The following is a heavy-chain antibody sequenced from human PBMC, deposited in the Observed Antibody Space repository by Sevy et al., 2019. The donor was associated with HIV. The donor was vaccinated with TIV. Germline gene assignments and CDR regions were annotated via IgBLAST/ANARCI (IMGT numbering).Heavy chain of an antibody. V-gene: IGHV1-2*02. J-gene: IGHJ4*02. CDR1: RYTFTGYY. Sequence: ASVKVSCKASRYTFTGYYIHWVRQAPGQGLEWMGWINPNSDGTNSAQRFQGRISMTTDTSISTAYMELSRLRSDDTAVYYCARGENFWTASYYFDYWGQGTLVTASS. D-gene: IGHD3-3*01. CDR2: INPNSDGT. CDR3: ARGENFWTASYYFDY.